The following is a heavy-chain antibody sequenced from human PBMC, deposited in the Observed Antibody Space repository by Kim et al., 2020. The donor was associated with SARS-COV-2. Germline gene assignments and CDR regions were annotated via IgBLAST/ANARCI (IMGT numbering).Heavy chain of an antibody. J-gene: IGHJ6*02. CDR1: GVTVSSTS. CDR3: TREKMVSLNYYGMDV. Sequence: GGSLRLSCAVSGVTVSSTSMSWVRQAPGKGLEWVALIETTGNSYYADSVEGRFTISKDNYGNRLHLQMNSLRAEDTAIYYCTREKMVSLNYYGMDVWGQGSTVTVSS. V-gene: IGHV3-53*01. D-gene: IGHD2-8*01. CDR2: IETTGNS.